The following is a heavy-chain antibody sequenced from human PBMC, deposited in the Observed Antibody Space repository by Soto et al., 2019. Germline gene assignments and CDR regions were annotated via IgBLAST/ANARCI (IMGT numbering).Heavy chain of an antibody. CDR1: GYNFNTYH. CDR2: ISAYNGHT. J-gene: IGHJ1*01. Sequence: VQLVQSGPEVKKPGTSVKVSCKASGYNFNTYHIGWVRQAPGQGLEWMGWISAYNGHTNYAQRFQGRVTLTTEISTSTAYMELTSLTPADTAVYYCAREGPEDQDYDLLTEAPYGDVWGQGTLITVSS. V-gene: IGHV1-18*04. D-gene: IGHD3-9*01. CDR3: AREGPEDQDYDLLTEAPYGDV.